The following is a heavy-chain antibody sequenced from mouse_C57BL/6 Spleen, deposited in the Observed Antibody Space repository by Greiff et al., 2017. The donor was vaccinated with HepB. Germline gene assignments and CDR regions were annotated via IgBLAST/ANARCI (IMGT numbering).Heavy chain of an antibody. D-gene: IGHD3-2*02. CDR2: IYPGDGDT. Sequence: VQLQQSGPELVKPGASVKISCKASGYAFSSSWMNWVKQRPGKGLEWIGRIYPGDGDTNYNGKFKGNATLTADKSSSTAYMQLSSLTSEDSAVYFCARKLREAMDYWGQGTSVTVSS. J-gene: IGHJ4*01. CDR3: ARKLREAMDY. CDR1: GYAFSSSW. V-gene: IGHV1-82*01.